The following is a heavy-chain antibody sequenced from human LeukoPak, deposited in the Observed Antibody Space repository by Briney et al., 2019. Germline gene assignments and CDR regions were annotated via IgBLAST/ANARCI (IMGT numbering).Heavy chain of an antibody. D-gene: IGHD6-19*01. Sequence: GGSLRLSCAASGFTLSSYSMNWVRQAPGKGLEWVSSISSSSSYIYYADSVKGRFTISRDNAKNSLYLQMNSLRAEDTAVYYCARGGYSSGWYGDYWGQGTLVTVSS. CDR3: ARGGYSSGWYGDY. V-gene: IGHV3-21*01. CDR2: ISSSSSYI. CDR1: GFTLSSYS. J-gene: IGHJ4*02.